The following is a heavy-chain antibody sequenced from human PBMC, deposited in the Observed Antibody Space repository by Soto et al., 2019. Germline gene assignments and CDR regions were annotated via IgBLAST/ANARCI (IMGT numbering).Heavy chain of an antibody. V-gene: IGHV3-23*01. CDR1: GFTFRNYA. Sequence: GGFLRLSCAASGFTFRNYAMSWVRQAPGKGLEWVSAIHGSGGSAYYADSVKGRFTISRDNAKNTLYLQMNSLRAEDTALYHCARLSGYDYVPGDYWGQGTLVTVSS. CDR3: ARLSGYDYVPGDY. CDR2: IHGSGGSA. J-gene: IGHJ4*02. D-gene: IGHD5-12*01.